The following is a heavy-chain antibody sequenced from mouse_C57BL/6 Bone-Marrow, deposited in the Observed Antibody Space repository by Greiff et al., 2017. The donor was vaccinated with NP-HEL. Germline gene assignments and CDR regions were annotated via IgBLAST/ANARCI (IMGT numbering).Heavy chain of an antibody. V-gene: IGHV1-72*01. CDR2: IDPNSGGT. Sequence: LQQPGAELVKPGASVKLSCKASGYTFTSYWMHWVKQRPGRGLEWIGRIDPNSGGTKYNEKFKSKATLTVDKPSSTAYMQLSSLTSEDSAVYYCARSEDYDYDEGDFDYWGQGTTLTVSS. CDR3: ARSEDYDYDEGDFDY. J-gene: IGHJ2*01. D-gene: IGHD2-4*01. CDR1: GYTFTSYW.